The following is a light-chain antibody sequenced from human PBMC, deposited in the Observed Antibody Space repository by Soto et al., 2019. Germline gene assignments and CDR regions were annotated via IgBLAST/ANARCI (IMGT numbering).Light chain of an antibody. CDR1: QDISNY. V-gene: IGKV1-33*01. Sequence: DIQMTQSPSSLSASVGDRVTITCQASQDISNYLNWYQQKLGKAPKLLIYDASNLETGVPSRFSGSGSGTDFTLAISSLQPEDVATYYCQKYNSAPLTFGQGTKVDIK. CDR2: DAS. CDR3: QKYNSAPLT. J-gene: IGKJ1*01.